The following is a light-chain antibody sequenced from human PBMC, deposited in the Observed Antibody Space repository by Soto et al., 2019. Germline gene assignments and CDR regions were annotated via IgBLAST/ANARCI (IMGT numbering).Light chain of an antibody. V-gene: IGKV3-20*01. CDR1: QSVSDNY. J-gene: IGKJ4*01. Sequence: EIVLTQSPATLSSFPGDRVTLSCRASQSVSDNYLAWYQHKPGQAPRLLIYAASSRAPGIPDRFSGSGSGTDFTLTISRLEPEDFAVYYCQQYGITSTRTFGGGTKVDIK. CDR2: AAS. CDR3: QQYGITSTRT.